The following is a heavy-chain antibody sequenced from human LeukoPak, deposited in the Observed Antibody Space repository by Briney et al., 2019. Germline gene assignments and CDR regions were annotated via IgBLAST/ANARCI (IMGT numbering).Heavy chain of an antibody. Sequence: SETLSLTCTVSGGSISSYYWSWIRQPPGKGLDWIGYVYYSGSSNYNPSLKSRVTISVDTSKNQFSLKLSSVTAADTAVYYCARGLEMATITTVPQFDYWGQGTLVTVSS. CDR2: VYYSGSS. CDR1: GGSISSYY. V-gene: IGHV4-59*12. CDR3: ARGLEMATITTVPQFDY. J-gene: IGHJ4*02. D-gene: IGHD5-24*01.